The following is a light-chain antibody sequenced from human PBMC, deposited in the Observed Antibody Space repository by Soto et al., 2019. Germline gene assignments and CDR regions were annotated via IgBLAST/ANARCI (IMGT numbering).Light chain of an antibody. V-gene: IGKV3-20*01. CDR2: GAS. CDR3: QQYGRSPPET. Sequence: EIVLTQSPGTLSLSPGERATLSCRASQSVSSSYLAWYQQKPGQAPRLLIYGASSRATGIPARFSGSGSGTDFTLTISRLEPEDFAVYYCQQYGRSPPETFGQGTTVEIK. CDR1: QSVSSSY. J-gene: IGKJ1*01.